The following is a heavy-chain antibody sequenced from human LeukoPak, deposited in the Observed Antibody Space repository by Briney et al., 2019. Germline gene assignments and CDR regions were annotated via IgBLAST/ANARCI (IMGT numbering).Heavy chain of an antibody. V-gene: IGHV3-53*01. CDR3: ARDLRVYYDGSGCF. CDR2: IYSGGST. D-gene: IGHD3-22*01. J-gene: IGHJ4*02. CDR1: GLTVSSNY. Sequence: GGPLRLSCVASGLTVSSNYMSWVRQAPGKGLEWVSGIYSGGSTKYTDSVKGRFTISRDISENTVYLQMNSLRSEDSAVYYCARDLRVYYDGSGCFWGQGTLVTVSS.